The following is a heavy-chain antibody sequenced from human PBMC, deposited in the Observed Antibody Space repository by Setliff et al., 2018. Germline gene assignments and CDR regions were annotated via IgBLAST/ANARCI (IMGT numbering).Heavy chain of an antibody. V-gene: IGHV3-49*03. Sequence: FTFSDYAMSRIRQAPGKGLEWVGRIRNKDNSYTTEYAASVKGRFTISRDDSKSIAYLQMNSLKTEDTAVYYCTRDINSYGYAEYFQHWGQGTLVTVSS. CDR3: TRDINSYGYAEYFQH. D-gene: IGHD5-18*01. CDR2: IRNKDNSYTT. J-gene: IGHJ1*01. CDR1: FTFSDYA.